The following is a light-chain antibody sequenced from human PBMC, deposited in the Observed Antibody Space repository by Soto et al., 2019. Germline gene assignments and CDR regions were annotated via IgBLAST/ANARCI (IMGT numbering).Light chain of an antibody. V-gene: IGKV1-13*02. CDR1: QGISSA. Sequence: AIQLTQSPSSLSASVGDRVTVTCRASQGISSALAWYQQEPGKAPKLLIYDASSLQSGVPSRFSGSGSGTDFTLTISSLQPEDSATYYCQQFYSETLTFGGGTKVEIK. CDR2: DAS. CDR3: QQFYSETLT. J-gene: IGKJ4*01.